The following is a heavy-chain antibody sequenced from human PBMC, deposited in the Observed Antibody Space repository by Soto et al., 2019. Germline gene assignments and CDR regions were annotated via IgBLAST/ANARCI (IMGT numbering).Heavy chain of an antibody. V-gene: IGHV3-23*01. CDR2: ISGSGGST. J-gene: IGHJ4*02. Sequence: PGGSLRLSCAASGFTFSSYAMSWVRQAPGKGLEWVSAISGSGGSTYYAGSVKGRFTISRDNSKNTLYLQMNSLRAEDTAVYYCAKDLWGYCSGGSCENFFDYWGQGTLVTVSS. CDR3: AKDLWGYCSGGSCENFFDY. D-gene: IGHD2-15*01. CDR1: GFTFSSYA.